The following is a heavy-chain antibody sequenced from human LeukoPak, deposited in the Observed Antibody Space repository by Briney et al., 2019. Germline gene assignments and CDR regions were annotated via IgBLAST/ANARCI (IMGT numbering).Heavy chain of an antibody. CDR1: GGSISSGSYY. CDR2: IYTSGST. Sequence: SQTLSLTCTVSGGSISSGSYYWSWIRQPAGKGLEWIGRIYTSGSTNYNPSLKSRVTISVDTSKNQFSLKLSSVTAADTAVYYCARVKYYYDSSGYYYYYFDYWGQGTLVTVSS. V-gene: IGHV4-61*02. CDR3: ARVKYYYDSSGYYYYYFDY. D-gene: IGHD3-22*01. J-gene: IGHJ4*02.